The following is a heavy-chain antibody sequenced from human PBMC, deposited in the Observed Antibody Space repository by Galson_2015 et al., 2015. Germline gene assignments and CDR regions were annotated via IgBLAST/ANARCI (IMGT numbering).Heavy chain of an antibody. CDR2: IKQDGSEK. Sequence: APRLSLAASGFTFNNYWMSWVRPAPGKGVEWGANIKQDGSEKYYVDSVKGRFTISRDNAKNSLYLQMNSLRAEDTAVYYCARRYFDLWGRGTLVTVSS. CDR1: GFTFNNYW. J-gene: IGHJ2*01. V-gene: IGHV3-7*01. CDR3: ARRYFDL.